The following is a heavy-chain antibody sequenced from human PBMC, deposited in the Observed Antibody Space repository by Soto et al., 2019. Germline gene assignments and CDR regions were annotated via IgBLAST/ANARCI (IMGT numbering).Heavy chain of an antibody. J-gene: IGHJ4*02. CDR3: ARGGRQIARGVVDY. CDR1: GFTFDYYA. Sequence: EVQLVESGGGLVQPGRSLRLSCVASGFTFDYYAMHWVRQAPGKGLEWVSGISWNSGSIGYADSVKGRFTISRDNAKNSLFLQMNTLTTEDTALYYCARGGRQIARGVVDYWGQGTLVTVSS. D-gene: IGHD3-10*01. CDR2: ISWNSGSI. V-gene: IGHV3-9*01.